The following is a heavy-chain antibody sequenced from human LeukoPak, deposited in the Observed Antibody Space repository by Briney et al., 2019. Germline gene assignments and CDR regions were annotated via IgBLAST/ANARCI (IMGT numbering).Heavy chain of an antibody. CDR3: ARGSGSSGFHPTIDY. J-gene: IGHJ4*02. CDR1: GFTFSSYA. CDR2: ISYDGSNK. D-gene: IGHD6-6*01. V-gene: IGHV3-30*01. Sequence: GRSLRLSCTASGFTFSSYAMHWVRQAPGKGLEWVAVISYDGSNKYYADSVKGRFTISRDNSKNTLYLQMNSLRAEDTAVYYCARGSGSSGFHPTIDYWGQGTLVTVSS.